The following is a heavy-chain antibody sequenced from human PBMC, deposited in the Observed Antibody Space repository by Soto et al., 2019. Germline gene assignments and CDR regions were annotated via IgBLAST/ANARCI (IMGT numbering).Heavy chain of an antibody. D-gene: IGHD1-26*01. J-gene: IGHJ6*02. Sequence: GGSLRLSCTASGGTVISNYMSWVRQAPGKGLEWVSVIYSGGSTYYADSVKGRFTISRDNSKNTLYLQMNSLRAEDTAVYYCARDGSASRRADKSWEAYYYYYGMDVWGQGTTVTVSS. CDR2: IYSGGST. CDR3: ARDGSASRRADKSWEAYYYYYGMDV. V-gene: IGHV3-66*01. CDR1: GGTVISNY.